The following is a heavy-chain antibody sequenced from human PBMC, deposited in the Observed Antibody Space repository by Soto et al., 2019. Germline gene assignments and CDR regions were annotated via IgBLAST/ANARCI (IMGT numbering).Heavy chain of an antibody. CDR3: ARLDCSGGSCYPYYFEH. CDR1: GFTFSASA. Sequence: EVQLVESGGGLVQPGGSLELSCAASGFTFSASAMHWVRQASGKGLEWVGRIRSNGRTAYAASMQGRFTISRDDSKKTAYLQLNSLKADDTAVYYCARLDCSGGSCYPYYFEHWGQGALGTVS. CDR2: IRSNGRT. J-gene: IGHJ4*02. D-gene: IGHD2-15*01. V-gene: IGHV3-73*02.